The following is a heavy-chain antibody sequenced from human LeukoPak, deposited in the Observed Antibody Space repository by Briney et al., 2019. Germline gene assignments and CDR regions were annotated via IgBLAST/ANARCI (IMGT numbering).Heavy chain of an antibody. CDR1: GFTFSSYG. CDR2: ISYDGSNK. V-gene: IGHV3-30*03. CDR3: ARGLVAGTGY. D-gene: IGHD6-19*01. J-gene: IGHJ4*02. Sequence: PGRSLRLSCAASGFTFSSYGMHWVRQAPGKGLEWVAVISYDGSNKYYADSVKGRFTISRDNSKNTLYLQMNSLRAEDTAVYYCARGLVAGTGYWGQGTLVTVSS.